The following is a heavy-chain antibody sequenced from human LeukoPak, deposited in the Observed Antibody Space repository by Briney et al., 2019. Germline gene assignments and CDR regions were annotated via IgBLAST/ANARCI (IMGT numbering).Heavy chain of an antibody. Sequence: ASVKVSCKASGYTFTGYYMHWVRQAPGQGLEWMGWINPNSGGTNYAQKFQGRVTMTRDTSISTAYMELSRLRSDDTAVYYCAREGFAMVRGDALGNYWGQGTLVTVSS. CDR1: GYTFTGYY. J-gene: IGHJ4*02. V-gene: IGHV1-2*02. CDR2: INPNSGGT. CDR3: AREGFAMVRGDALGNY. D-gene: IGHD3-10*01.